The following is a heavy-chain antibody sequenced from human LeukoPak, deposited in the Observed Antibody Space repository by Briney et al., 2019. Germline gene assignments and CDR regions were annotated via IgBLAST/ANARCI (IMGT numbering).Heavy chain of an antibody. Sequence: GGSLRLSCAASGFSFSNAWMSWVRQAPGKGLEWVGRIKSKTDGGTTDYAAPVKGRFTISRDDSKNTLFLQMNSLQTEDAALYYCATYSSSYYYFVYWGQGTLVTVSS. V-gene: IGHV3-15*01. CDR3: ATYSSSYYYFVY. D-gene: IGHD6-13*01. CDR2: IKSKTDGGTT. J-gene: IGHJ4*02. CDR1: GFSFSNAW.